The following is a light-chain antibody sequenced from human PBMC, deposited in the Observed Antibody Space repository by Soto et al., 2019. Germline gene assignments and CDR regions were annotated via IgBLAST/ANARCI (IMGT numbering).Light chain of an antibody. CDR3: HQRQSWPRT. CDR1: QSVASSF. CDR2: HAT. J-gene: IGKJ1*01. V-gene: IGKV3-11*01. Sequence: EIVLTQSPGTLSLSPGERATLSFMASQSVASSFLAWYQQKPGQAPRVLFYHATTRATGIPARFSAGGTGTDFTLTISDVQPEDFAVYYCHQRQSWPRTFGQGTKVDIK.